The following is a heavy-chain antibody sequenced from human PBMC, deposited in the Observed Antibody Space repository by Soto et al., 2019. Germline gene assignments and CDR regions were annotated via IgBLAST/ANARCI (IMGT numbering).Heavy chain of an antibody. CDR2: IIPIFGTA. Sequence: QVQLVQSGAEVKKPGSSVKVSCKASGGTFSSYAISWVRQAPGQGLEWMGGIIPIFGTANYAQKFQGRVTITADESTSTAYMELSSLRSEDTAVYYCARDFPRYDSSGYSAPHLYYYYYGMDVWGQGTTVTVSS. CDR3: ARDFPRYDSSGYSAPHLYYYYYGMDV. J-gene: IGHJ6*02. CDR1: GGTFSSYA. D-gene: IGHD3-22*01. V-gene: IGHV1-69*01.